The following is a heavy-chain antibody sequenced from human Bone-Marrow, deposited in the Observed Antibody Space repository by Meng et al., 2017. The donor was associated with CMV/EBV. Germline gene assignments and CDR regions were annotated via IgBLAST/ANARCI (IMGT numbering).Heavy chain of an antibody. CDR2: INHSGST. CDR3: ARHRRDGYNLYARTGYFDY. Sequence: SETLSLTCAVYGGSFSDYYWTWIRQPPGKGLEWIGEINHSGSTSYNPSLKSRVTISIDTSKNRFSLKVSSVTAADTAVYYCARHRRDGYNLYARTGYFDYWGQGTLVTLSS. J-gene: IGHJ4*02. CDR1: GGSFSDYY. V-gene: IGHV4-34*01. D-gene: IGHD5-24*01.